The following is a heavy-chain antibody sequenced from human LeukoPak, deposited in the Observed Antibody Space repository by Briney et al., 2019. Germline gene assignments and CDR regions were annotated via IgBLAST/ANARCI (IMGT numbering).Heavy chain of an antibody. CDR1: GVSVISHTYY. J-gene: IGHJ5*02. CDR2: IYHSGNT. Sequence: SETLSLTCTVSGVSVISHTYYWGWIRQPPGKGLEWIGSIYHSGNTYYNPSLKSRVTISVDTSMIQFSLRLSSVTAADTAVYYCARSSGGVAAAATPWGQGTLVTVSS. V-gene: IGHV4-39*01. D-gene: IGHD6-13*01. CDR3: ARSSGGVAAAATP.